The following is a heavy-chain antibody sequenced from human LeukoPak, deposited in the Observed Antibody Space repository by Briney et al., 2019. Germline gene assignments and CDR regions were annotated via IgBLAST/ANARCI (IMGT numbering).Heavy chain of an antibody. Sequence: SVKVSCKASGGTFSSYAISWVRQAPGQGLEWMGGIIPIFGTANYAQKFQGRVTITTDESTSTAYMELSSLRSEDTAVYYCARGALGYCSSTSCYSEGSPDWYFDLWGRGTLVTVSS. CDR3: ARGALGYCSSTSCYSEGSPDWYFDL. V-gene: IGHV1-69*05. D-gene: IGHD2-2*01. CDR2: IIPIFGTA. CDR1: GGTFSSYA. J-gene: IGHJ2*01.